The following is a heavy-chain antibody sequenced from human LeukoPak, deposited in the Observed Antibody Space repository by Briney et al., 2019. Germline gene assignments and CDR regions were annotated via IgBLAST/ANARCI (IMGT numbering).Heavy chain of an antibody. J-gene: IGHJ4*02. V-gene: IGHV1-2*02. Sequence: ASVKVSCKASGYTFTGYYMQWVRQAPGQGLEWVGWINPNNGGTNYAQNFQGRVTTTRDTSINTAYMELSRLKSDDTAVYYCARSPPAEMATTGVDYWGQGTLVTVSS. D-gene: IGHD5-24*01. CDR3: ARSPPAEMATTGVDY. CDR1: GYTFTGYY. CDR2: INPNNGGT.